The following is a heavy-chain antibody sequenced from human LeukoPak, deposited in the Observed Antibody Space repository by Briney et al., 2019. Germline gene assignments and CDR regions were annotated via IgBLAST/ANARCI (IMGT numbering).Heavy chain of an antibody. CDR1: GYTLTGYY. J-gene: IGHJ4*02. V-gene: IGHV1-2*02. CDR3: ARVRVGEDLDY. Sequence: GASVKVSCKASGYTLTGYYMHLARQAPGQGLEWMGWINPNSGGTNYAQKFQGRVTMTRDASISAAYMELSRLTSDDTAVYYCARVRVGEDLDYWGQGTLVTVSS. D-gene: IGHD3-16*01. CDR2: INPNSGGT.